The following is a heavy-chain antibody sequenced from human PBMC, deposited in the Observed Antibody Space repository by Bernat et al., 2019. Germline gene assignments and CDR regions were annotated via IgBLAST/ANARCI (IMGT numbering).Heavy chain of an antibody. D-gene: IGHD3-10*01. CDR3: ARDRHYDWGSYPRFDY. Sequence: EVQLLESGGGLVQPGGSLRLSCAASGFSFSSYWMMWVRQAPGKGLEWVANINQDGSEKNYVDSVKGRFTISKDNAKNTLYLQMNNLRAEDTAVYYCARDRHYDWGSYPRFDYRGQGSLVTVSS. CDR2: INQDGSEK. V-gene: IGHV3-7*01. CDR1: GFSFSSYW. J-gene: IGHJ4*02.